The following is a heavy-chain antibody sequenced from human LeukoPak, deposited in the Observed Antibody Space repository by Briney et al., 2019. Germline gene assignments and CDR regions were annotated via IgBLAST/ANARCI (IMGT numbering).Heavy chain of an antibody. D-gene: IGHD4-17*01. J-gene: IGHJ4*02. CDR1: GGSFSDYQ. Sequence: SETLSLTCAVSGGSFSDYQWNWIRQSPGKGLEWLGEISHSGTTAYNPSLKSRVTISVDTSKNQFSLRLRSVTAADTAVYYCAGYDYGDYLPDYWGQGTLVTVSS. CDR2: ISHSGTT. V-gene: IGHV4-34*07. CDR3: AGYDYGDYLPDY.